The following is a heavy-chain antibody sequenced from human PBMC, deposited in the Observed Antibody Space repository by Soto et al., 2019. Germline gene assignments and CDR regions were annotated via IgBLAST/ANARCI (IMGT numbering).Heavy chain of an antibody. D-gene: IGHD3-10*01. V-gene: IGHV3-23*01. CDR3: AFNSGSGSYYCDY. CDR1: GFTFSSYA. CDR2: ISGGGETT. Sequence: EVQLLESGGGLVQPGGSLRLSCAASGFTFSSYAMWWVRQAPGKGLECVSAISGGGETTYYADSVKGRFTISRDNSKNTLYLQMNSLRAEDTAVYYCAFNSGSGSYYCDYWGQGTLVTVSS. J-gene: IGHJ4*02.